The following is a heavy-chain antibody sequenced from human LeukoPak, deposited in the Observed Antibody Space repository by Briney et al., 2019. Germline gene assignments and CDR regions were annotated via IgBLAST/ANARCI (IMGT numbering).Heavy chain of an antibody. V-gene: IGHV1-69*05. D-gene: IGHD2-2*01. CDR3: ATGHGYCSSTSCYDY. CDR1: GGTFSSYA. Sequence: SVKVSCKASGGTFSSYAISWVRQAPGQGLEWMGGIIPIFGTANYAQKFQGRVTITTEESTSTAYMELSSLRSEDTAVYYCATGHGYCSSTSCYDYWGQGTLVTVSS. CDR2: IIPIFGTA. J-gene: IGHJ4*02.